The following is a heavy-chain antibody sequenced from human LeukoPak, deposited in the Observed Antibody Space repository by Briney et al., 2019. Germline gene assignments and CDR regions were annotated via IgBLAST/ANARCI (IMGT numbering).Heavy chain of an antibody. Sequence: GGSLRLSCAASGFTFSSYTMNWVRQAPGKGLEWVSSITSNSNYIYYADSVKGRFTVSRDNAKNTLYLQVNNLRAEDTAVYYCARGPNSNWSGLDFWGQGTLLTVSS. D-gene: IGHD6-6*01. V-gene: IGHV3-21*01. CDR3: ARGPNSNWSGLDF. CDR2: ITSNSNYI. J-gene: IGHJ4*02. CDR1: GFTFSSYT.